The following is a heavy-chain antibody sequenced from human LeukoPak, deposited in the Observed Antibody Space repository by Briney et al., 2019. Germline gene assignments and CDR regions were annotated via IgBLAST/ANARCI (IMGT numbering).Heavy chain of an antibody. V-gene: IGHV4-61*02. CDR2: IYTSGST. J-gene: IGHJ5*02. CDR3: ARHLGYYDILTGYRPPSNWFDP. D-gene: IGHD3-9*01. Sequence: SETLSLTCTVSGGSISSGSYYWSWIRQPAGKGLEWIGRIYTSGSTNYNPSLKSRVTISVDTSKNQFSLKLSSVTAADTAVYYCARHLGYYDILTGYRPPSNWFDPWGQGTLVTVSS. CDR1: GGSISSGSYY.